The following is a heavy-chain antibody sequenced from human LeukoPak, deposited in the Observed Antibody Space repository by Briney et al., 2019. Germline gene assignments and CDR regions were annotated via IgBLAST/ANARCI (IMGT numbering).Heavy chain of an antibody. V-gene: IGHV3-7*01. J-gene: IGHJ4*02. CDR3: ARDLNWETY. CDR2: IKTDGSQI. D-gene: IGHD7-27*01. CDR1: GFTFSTYA. Sequence: GGSLRLSCAASGFTFSTYAMSWVRQAPGKGLEWVANIKTDGSQIYYVDSVKGRFTISRDNAKNSLYLQMNSLRAEDTAVYYCARDLNWETYWGQGTLVSVSS.